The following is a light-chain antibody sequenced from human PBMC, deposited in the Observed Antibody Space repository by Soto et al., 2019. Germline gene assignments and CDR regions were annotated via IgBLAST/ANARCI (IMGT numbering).Light chain of an antibody. V-gene: IGKV1-39*01. CDR1: QSISNY. J-gene: IGKJ2*01. Sequence: DIQMTQSPSSLSASVGDRVTITCRASQSISNYLNWYQQKPGKAPKLLIYAVYSLQSGVPSRFSGSGSGTDFTLTISSLQPEDFATYYCQQSYNTPYTFGQGTKLEI. CDR3: QQSYNTPYT. CDR2: AVY.